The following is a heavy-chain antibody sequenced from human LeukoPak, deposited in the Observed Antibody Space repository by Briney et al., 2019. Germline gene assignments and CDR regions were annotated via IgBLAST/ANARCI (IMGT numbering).Heavy chain of an antibody. CDR2: VNGNGAST. V-gene: IGHV3-23*01. D-gene: IGHD5-18*01. J-gene: IGHJ4*02. Sequence: GGSLRLSCAASGFTFNNHAMSWVRQAPGKGREWVSGVNGNGASTYYSDSVKGRFTISRDNSKNTLYLQMSSLRAEDTAIYYCAKDQGYSYYYLDYWGQGTLVTVSS. CDR3: AKDQGYSYYYLDY. CDR1: GFTFNNHA.